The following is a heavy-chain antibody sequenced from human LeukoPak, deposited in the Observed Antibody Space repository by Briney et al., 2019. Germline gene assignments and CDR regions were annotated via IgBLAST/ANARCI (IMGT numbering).Heavy chain of an antibody. J-gene: IGHJ6*02. CDR1: GGSISTYY. CDR3: ARAPRGESHAASGFYGVDV. V-gene: IGHV4-59*01. CDR2: SHYSGST. D-gene: IGHD3-22*01. Sequence: SETLSLTCTVSGGSISTYYWTWIRQPPGKGLEWIGYSHYSGSTNYNPSLKSRVTISVDTSTNQLSLKLNSVTAADTAVYYCARAPRGESHAASGFYGVDVWGQGTTVIVSS.